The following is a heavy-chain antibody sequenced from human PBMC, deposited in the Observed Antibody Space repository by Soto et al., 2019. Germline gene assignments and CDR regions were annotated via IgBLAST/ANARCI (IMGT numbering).Heavy chain of an antibody. CDR1: GYTFASYY. CDR2: INPSGGST. CDR3: AREVDPDDAFDI. V-gene: IGHV1-46*01. Sequence: QVQLVQSGAEVKKPGASVKVSCKASGYTFASYYMHWVRQAPGQGLEWMGIINPSGGSTSYAQKFQGRVTMTRDTSTSTVYMELSSLRSEDTAMYYCAREVDPDDAFDIWGQGTMVTVSS. D-gene: IGHD2-2*01. J-gene: IGHJ3*02.